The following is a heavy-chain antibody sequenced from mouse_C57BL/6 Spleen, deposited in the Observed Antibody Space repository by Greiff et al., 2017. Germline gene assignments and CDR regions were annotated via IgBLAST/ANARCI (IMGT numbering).Heavy chain of an antibody. CDR2: IDPSDSYT. CDR1: GYTFTSYW. V-gene: IGHV1-50*01. J-gene: IGHJ1*03. CDR3: ARGDFV. Sequence: QVQLQQPGAELVKPGASVKLSCKASGYTFTSYWMQWVKQRPGQGLEWIGEIDPSDSYTNYNQKFKGKATLTLDTSSSTAYMQLSSLTSEDSAVYYCARGDFVWGTGTTVTVSS.